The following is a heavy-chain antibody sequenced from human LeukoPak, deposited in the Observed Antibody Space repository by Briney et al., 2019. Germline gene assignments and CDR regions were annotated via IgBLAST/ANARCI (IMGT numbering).Heavy chain of an antibody. D-gene: IGHD2-21*01. CDR3: ATIDCGGDCYRAFDI. CDR1: GFTFSDYY. Sequence: GGSLRLSCAASGFTFSDYYMSWIRQAPGKGLEWVSYISSRGTTIRYGDSVRGRFTISRDNAKNSLYLQMNSLRAEDTAVYYCATIDCGGDCYRAFDIWGQGTMVTVSS. V-gene: IGHV3-11*04. CDR2: ISSRGTTI. J-gene: IGHJ3*02.